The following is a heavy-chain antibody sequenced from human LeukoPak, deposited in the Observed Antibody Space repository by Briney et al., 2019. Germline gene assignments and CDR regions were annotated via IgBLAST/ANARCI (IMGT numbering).Heavy chain of an antibody. CDR1: VGSISGYY. V-gene: IGHV4-4*09. CDR2: IYSSGST. J-gene: IGHJ4*02. CDR3: ARRAVAENYFDY. Sequence: SKTLSLTCTVSVGSISGYYWSWIRQPPGKGLEWIGYIYSSGSTTYNSSLKSRVTISVDTSKNQFSLTLSSVTAADTAVYYCARRAVAENYFDYWGQGTLVTVSS. D-gene: IGHD6-19*01.